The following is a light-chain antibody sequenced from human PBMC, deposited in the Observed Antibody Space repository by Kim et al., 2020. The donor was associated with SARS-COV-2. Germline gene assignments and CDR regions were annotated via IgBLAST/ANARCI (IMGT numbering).Light chain of an antibody. Sequence: SPGERATLSCRASQSVSSTYLGWYQQKPGQAPRVLIYGASSRVTGIPDRFSGSGSGADFTLTISRLEPEDFAVYYCQQYGTSPWTFGQGTKVDIK. J-gene: IGKJ1*01. CDR1: QSVSSTY. CDR3: QQYGTSPWT. CDR2: GAS. V-gene: IGKV3-20*01.